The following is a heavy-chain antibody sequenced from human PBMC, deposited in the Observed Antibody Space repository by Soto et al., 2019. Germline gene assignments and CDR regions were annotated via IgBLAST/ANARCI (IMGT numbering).Heavy chain of an antibody. CDR2: ISPSGTTM. Sequence: QVQLVESGGGLVKPGGSLRLSCAASGFTFSDYYISWIRQTPEKGLDWVSYISPSGTTMYYADSVKGRFTIARANAKNSLWLQMNSLRAEDTAVYYCARGHYGLDVWGQGTTVTVAS. V-gene: IGHV3-11*01. CDR1: GFTFSDYY. CDR3: ARGHYGLDV. J-gene: IGHJ6*02.